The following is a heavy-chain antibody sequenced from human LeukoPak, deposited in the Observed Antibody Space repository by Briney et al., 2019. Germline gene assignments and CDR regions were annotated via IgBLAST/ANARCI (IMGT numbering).Heavy chain of an antibody. CDR2: ISSSSNII. D-gene: IGHD3-22*01. CDR1: GFTFSTSS. V-gene: IGHV3-48*02. CDR3: VRESRGYYLFDY. J-gene: IGHJ4*02. Sequence: SGGSLRLSCEASGFTFSTSSMNWVRQAPGKGLEWVSYISSSSNIIHYVDSVKGRFTNSRDNAKNSLYLQMNSLRDEDTAVYYCVRESRGYYLFDYWGQGTLVTVSS.